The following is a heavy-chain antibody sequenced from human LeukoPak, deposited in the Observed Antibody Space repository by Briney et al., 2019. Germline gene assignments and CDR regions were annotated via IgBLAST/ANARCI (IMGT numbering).Heavy chain of an antibody. J-gene: IGHJ5*02. CDR1: GYTFTSYY. CDR2: INPNSGGT. D-gene: IGHD3-9*01. V-gene: IGHV1-2*02. Sequence: ASVKVSCKASGYTFTSYYMHWVRQAPGQGLEWMGRINPNSGGTNYAQKFQGRVTMTRDTSISTAYMELGRLRSDDTAVYYCARHYGNDILTESGFDPWGQGTLVTVSS. CDR3: ARHYGNDILTESGFDP.